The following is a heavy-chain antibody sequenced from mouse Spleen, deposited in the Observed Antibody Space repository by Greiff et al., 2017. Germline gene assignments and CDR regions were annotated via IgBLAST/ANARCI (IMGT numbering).Heavy chain of an antibody. J-gene: IGHJ1*01. D-gene: IGHD2-1*01. V-gene: IGHV1-81*01. CDR3: ARQVLLYGNSYWYFDV. CDR2: IYPRSGNT. Sequence: VQLQQSGAELARPGASVKLSCKASGYTFTSYGISWVKQRTGQGLEWIGEIYPRSGNTYYNEKFKGKATLTADKSSSTAYMELRSLTSEDSAVYFCARQVLLYGNSYWYFDVWGAGTTVTVSS. CDR1: GYTFTSYG.